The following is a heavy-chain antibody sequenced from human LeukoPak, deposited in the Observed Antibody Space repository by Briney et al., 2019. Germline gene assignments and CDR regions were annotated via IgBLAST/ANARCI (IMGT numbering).Heavy chain of an antibody. CDR1: GGSISSYY. CDR3: ARGTTVRLIDY. V-gene: IGHV4-59*01. D-gene: IGHD4-11*01. J-gene: IGHJ4*02. Sequence: SETLSLTCTVSGGSISSYYWSWIRQPPGKGLEWIGYIYYSGSTNYNPSLKSRVTISVDTSKNQFSLKLSSVTAADTAVYYCARGTTVRLIDYWGQGTLVTVSS. CDR2: IYYSGST.